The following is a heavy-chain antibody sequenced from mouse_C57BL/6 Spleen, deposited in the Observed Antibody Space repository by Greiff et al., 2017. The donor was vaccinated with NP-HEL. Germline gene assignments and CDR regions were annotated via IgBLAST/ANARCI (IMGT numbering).Heavy chain of an antibody. CDR2: ISNGGGST. Sequence: EVHLVESGGGLVQPGGSLKLSCAASGFTFSDYYMYWVRQTPEKRLEWVAYISNGGGSTYYPDTVKGRFTISRDNAKNTLYLQMSRLKSEVTAMYYCARHAPRGAMDYWGQGTSVTVSS. CDR1: GFTFSDYY. CDR3: ARHAPRGAMDY. J-gene: IGHJ4*01. V-gene: IGHV5-12*01.